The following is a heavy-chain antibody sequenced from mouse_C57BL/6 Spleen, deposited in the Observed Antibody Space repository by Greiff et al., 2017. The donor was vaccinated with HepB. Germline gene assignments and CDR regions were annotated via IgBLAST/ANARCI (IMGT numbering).Heavy chain of an antibody. V-gene: IGHV5-9-1*02. J-gene: IGHJ3*01. CDR3: TREEVYDGYYVGVFAY. CDR2: ISSGGDYI. CDR1: GFTFSSYA. D-gene: IGHD2-3*01. Sequence: DVKLVESGEGLVKPGGSLKLSCAASGFTFSSYAMSWVRQTPEKRLEWVAYISSGGDYIYYADTVKGRFTISRDNARNTLYLQMSSLKSEDTAMYYCTREEVYDGYYVGVFAYWGQGTLVTVSA.